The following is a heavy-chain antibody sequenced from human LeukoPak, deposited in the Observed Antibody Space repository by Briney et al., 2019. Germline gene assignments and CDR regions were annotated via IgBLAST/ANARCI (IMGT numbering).Heavy chain of an antibody. V-gene: IGHV4-4*02. J-gene: IGHJ6*02. Sequence: SETLSLTCAVSGGSISSSKWWSWVRQPPGTGLEWIGKIYHSGSTNYNPSLKSRVTISVDKSKNHFSLKLNSVTAADTAVYYCASLASPGYYYYGMDVWGQGTTVTVSS. CDR3: ASLASPGYYYYGMDV. CDR1: GGSISSSKW. D-gene: IGHD3-10*01. CDR2: IYHSGST.